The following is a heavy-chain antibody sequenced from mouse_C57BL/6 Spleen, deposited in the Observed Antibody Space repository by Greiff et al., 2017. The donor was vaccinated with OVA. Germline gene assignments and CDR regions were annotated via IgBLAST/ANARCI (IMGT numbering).Heavy chain of an antibody. CDR1: GYTFTDHT. J-gene: IGHJ3*01. V-gene: IGHV1-78*01. CDR3: ARDNEYDWFAY. Sequence: VQVVESDAELVKPGASVKISCKVSGYTFTDHTIHWMKQRPEQGLEWIGYIYPRDGSTTYNEKFKGTATLTADKSSSTDCMQLNSLPTEESAVYVCARDNEYDWFAYWGQGTLVTVSA. CDR2: IYPRDGST. D-gene: IGHD2-4*01.